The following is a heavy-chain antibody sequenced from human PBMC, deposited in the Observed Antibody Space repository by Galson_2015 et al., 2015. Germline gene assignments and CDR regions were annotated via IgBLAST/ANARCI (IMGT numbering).Heavy chain of an antibody. CDR3: AREWFGEPNYYHGTDV. V-gene: IGHV3-30-3*01. Sequence: SLRLSCAASGFTFSSYAMHWVRQAPGKGLEWVAVISHDGTNKYDADSVQGRFTISRDNSKNTLYLQMNSLRPEDTAVYYCAREWFGEPNYYHGTDVWGQGTTVTVTS. J-gene: IGHJ6*02. CDR1: GFTFSSYA. CDR2: ISHDGTNK. D-gene: IGHD3-10*01.